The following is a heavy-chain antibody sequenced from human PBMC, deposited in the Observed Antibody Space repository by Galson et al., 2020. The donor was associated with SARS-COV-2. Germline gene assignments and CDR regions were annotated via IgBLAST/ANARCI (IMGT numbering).Heavy chain of an antibody. D-gene: IGHD3-3*01. Sequence: NSGGSLRLSCAASGFTFSSYSMNWVRQAPGKGLEWVSSISSSSSYIYYADSVKGRFTISRDNAKNSLYLQMNSLRAEDTAVYYCARNFRPAADFWSGYYPTHFDYWGQGTLVTVSS. J-gene: IGHJ4*02. CDR1: GFTFSSYS. CDR3: ARNFRPAADFWSGYYPTHFDY. V-gene: IGHV3-21*01. CDR2: ISSSSSYI.